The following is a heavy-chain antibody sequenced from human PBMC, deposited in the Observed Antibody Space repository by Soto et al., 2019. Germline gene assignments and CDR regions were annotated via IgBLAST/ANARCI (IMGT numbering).Heavy chain of an antibody. V-gene: IGHV3-21*01. Sequence: KSRGSLRLSCAASGFTFSSYSMNWVRQAPGKGLEWVSSISSSSSYIYYADSVKGRFTISRDNAKNSLYLQMNSLRAEDTAVYYCARDYYDSSGSKGHLDYYYYGMDVWGQGTTVTVSS. J-gene: IGHJ6*02. CDR2: ISSSSSYI. D-gene: IGHD3-22*01. CDR1: GFTFSSYS. CDR3: ARDYYDSSGSKGHLDYYYYGMDV.